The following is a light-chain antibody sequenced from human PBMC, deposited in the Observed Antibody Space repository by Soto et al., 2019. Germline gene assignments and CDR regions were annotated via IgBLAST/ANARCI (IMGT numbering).Light chain of an antibody. CDR3: GTWDSSLSAGV. Sequence: QSVLTQPPSVSAAPGQKVTISCSGSTSNIGNNYVSWYQQLPGTAPKLLIYDINKRPSGIPDRFSGSKSGTSATLTITRLQTGDETDYYCGTWDSSLSAGVFGGGTKLTVL. V-gene: IGLV1-51*01. CDR2: DIN. J-gene: IGLJ2*01. CDR1: TSNIGNNY.